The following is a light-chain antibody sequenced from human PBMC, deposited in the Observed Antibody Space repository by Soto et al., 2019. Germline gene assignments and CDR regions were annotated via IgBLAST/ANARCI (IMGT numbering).Light chain of an antibody. CDR2: DVS. CDR1: QNIGSW. Sequence: EIKMTQFPSTLSASVGDRVTITCRASQNIGSWLAWYQQKPGKAPKVLIYDVSNLEPGVPSRFSGSGSGTEFTLTISRLQPDDFATYYFQQYNTYWTFGQGTKVEIK. V-gene: IGKV1-5*01. J-gene: IGKJ1*01. CDR3: QQYNTYWT.